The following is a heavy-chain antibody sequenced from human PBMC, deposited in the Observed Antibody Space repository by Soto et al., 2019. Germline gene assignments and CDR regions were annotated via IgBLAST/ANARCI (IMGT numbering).Heavy chain of an antibody. CDR1: GDTIYSDNYY. D-gene: IGHD4-17*01. V-gene: IGHV4-39*01. J-gene: IGHJ4*02. CDR3: ARHLGTTFY. Sequence: PSETLSLTCTVSGDTIYSDNYYWTWIRQPPGRGLELIAYIYYSGSTYYNPSLKSRVTISVDTSKNQFSLKLSSVTAADTAVYYCARHLGTTFYWGQGTLVTVSS. CDR2: IYYSGST.